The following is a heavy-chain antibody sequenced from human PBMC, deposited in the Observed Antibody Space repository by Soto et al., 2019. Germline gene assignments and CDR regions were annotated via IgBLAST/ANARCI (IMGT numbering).Heavy chain of an antibody. CDR1: GFTFTNHA. V-gene: IGHV3-23*01. Sequence: GGPLRLSCAASGFTFTNHAMTWVRQATGKGLEWVSTISGGGSITYYADSLKGRFTISRDNSKNTLYLQINSLRAEDTAVYYCAKTIRGGYSSSWYYFDYWGQGTLVTVSS. J-gene: IGHJ4*02. D-gene: IGHD6-13*01. CDR2: ISGGGSIT. CDR3: AKTIRGGYSSSWYYFDY.